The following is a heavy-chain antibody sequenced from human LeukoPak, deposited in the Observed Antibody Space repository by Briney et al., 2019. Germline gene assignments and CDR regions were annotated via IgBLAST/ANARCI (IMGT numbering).Heavy chain of an antibody. D-gene: IGHD2-2*01. Sequence: PSETLSLTCAVYGGSFSGYYWSWIRQPPGKGLEWIGEINHSGSTNYNPSLKSRVTISVDTSKNQFSLKLSSVTAADTAVYYCAILGYCSSTSCYFSDYWGQGTLVTVSS. J-gene: IGHJ4*02. V-gene: IGHV4-34*01. CDR2: INHSGST. CDR3: AILGYCSSTSCYFSDY. CDR1: GGSFSGYY.